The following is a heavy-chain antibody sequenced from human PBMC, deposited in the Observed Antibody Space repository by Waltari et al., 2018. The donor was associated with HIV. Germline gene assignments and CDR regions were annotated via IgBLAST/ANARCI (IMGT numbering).Heavy chain of an antibody. V-gene: IGHV1-18*01. CDR2: ISAYNGNT. Sequence: QAQLAQSGAEVKKPGASVKVSCKASGYTFTSYGIRWVRPAPGQGLEWWGWISAYNGNTNYAQKLQGRVTMTTDTSTSTAYMELRSLRSDDTAVYYCARVGCSSASCYSGWFDPWGQGTLVTVSS. J-gene: IGHJ5*02. CDR3: ARVGCSSASCYSGWFDP. D-gene: IGHD2-2*01. CDR1: GYTFTSYG.